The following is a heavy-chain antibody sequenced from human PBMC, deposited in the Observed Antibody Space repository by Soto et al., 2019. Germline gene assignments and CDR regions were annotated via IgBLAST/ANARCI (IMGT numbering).Heavy chain of an antibody. CDR1: GFTFSSYG. Sequence: QVQLVESGGGVVQPGRSLRLSCAASGFTFSSYGMHWVRQAPGKGLEWVAVIWYDGSNKYYADSVKGRFTISRDNSKNPLYLQMNSLRAEDTAVYYCARDLRMVRGSMDVWGQGTTVTVSS. V-gene: IGHV3-33*01. CDR2: IWYDGSNK. CDR3: ARDLRMVRGSMDV. D-gene: IGHD3-10*01. J-gene: IGHJ6*02.